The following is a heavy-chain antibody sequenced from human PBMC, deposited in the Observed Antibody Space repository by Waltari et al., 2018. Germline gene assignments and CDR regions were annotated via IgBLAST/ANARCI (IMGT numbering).Heavy chain of an antibody. V-gene: IGHV3-33*01. CDR2: IWYDGRYE. J-gene: IGHJ4*02. CDR3: ARDFASTYFFDY. CDR1: GFDVRGYV. Sequence: QVQLVESGGGVGQPGRSLRLSCAASGFDVRGYVLHWVCQAPGKGLEWVAVIWYDGRYEYYADSVKGRFTISRDNSKDTLYLQMNSLRAEDTAVYYCARDFASTYFFDYWGQGTLVTVSS.